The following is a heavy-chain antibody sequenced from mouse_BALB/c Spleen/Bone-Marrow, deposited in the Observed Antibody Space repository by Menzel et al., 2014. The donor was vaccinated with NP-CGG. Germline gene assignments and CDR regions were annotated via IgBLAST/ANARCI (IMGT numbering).Heavy chain of an antibody. CDR3: ARQGYYGKGDY. J-gene: IGHJ2*01. V-gene: IGHV4-1*02. CDR2: INPDSSTI. D-gene: IGHD2-1*01. CDR1: GFDFSRYW. Sequence: VQLKQSGGGLVQPGGSLKLSCAASGFDFSRYWMSWVRQAPGKGLEWIGEINPDSSTINYTPSLKDKFIISRDNAKNTLYLQVSKVRSEDTALYYCARQGYYGKGDYWGQGTTLTVSS.